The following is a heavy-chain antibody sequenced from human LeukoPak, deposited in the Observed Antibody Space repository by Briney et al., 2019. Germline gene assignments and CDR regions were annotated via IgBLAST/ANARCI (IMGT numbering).Heavy chain of an antibody. CDR1: GGTFSSYA. CDR3: AREGDYGLWFDY. V-gene: IGHV1-69*13. Sequence: SVKVSCKASGGTFSSYAISWVRQAPGHGLEWMGGIIPIFGTANYAQKFQGRVTITADESTSTAYMELSSLRSEDTAVYYCAREGDYGLWFDYWGQGTLVTVSS. J-gene: IGHJ4*02. D-gene: IGHD4-17*01. CDR2: IIPIFGTA.